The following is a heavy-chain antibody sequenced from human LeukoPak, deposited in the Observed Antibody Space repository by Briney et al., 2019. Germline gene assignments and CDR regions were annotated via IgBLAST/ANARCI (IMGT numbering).Heavy chain of an antibody. CDR3: ARFDSSGYYFQNDY. V-gene: IGHV1-8*01. J-gene: IGHJ4*02. Sequence: ASVKVSCKASGYTFTSYDINWVRQATGQGLEWMGWINPNSGNTSYAQKFQGRVTMTRNTSISTAYMELSSLRSEDTAVYYCARFDSSGYYFQNDYWGQGTLVTVSS. CDR2: INPNSGNT. CDR1: GYTFTSYD. D-gene: IGHD3-22*01.